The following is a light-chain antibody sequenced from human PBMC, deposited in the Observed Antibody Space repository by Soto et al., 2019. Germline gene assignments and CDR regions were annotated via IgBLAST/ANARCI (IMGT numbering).Light chain of an antibody. CDR2: GAS. V-gene: IGKV3-15*01. CDR3: QQYNNWPLN. CDR1: QSVSSN. J-gene: IGKJ4*01. Sequence: EIVMTQSPATLSVSPGERATLSCRASQSVSSNLAWYQQKPGQAPRLLIYGASTRATGIPARFSGSGSGTEFTLTISSLQSEELAVYYCQQYNNWPLNFGGGTKV.